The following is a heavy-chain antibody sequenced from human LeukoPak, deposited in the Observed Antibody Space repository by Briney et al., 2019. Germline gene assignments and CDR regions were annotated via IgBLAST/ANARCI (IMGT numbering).Heavy chain of an antibody. Sequence: SETLCLTCAVYGGSFSGYYWSWIRQPPGKGLEWIGEIKHSGSAKYNLSLMSGGTISLDTSKTQFSLKMTSVTSADTAVYYCARGPDIVVVPAAIGPSYFDYWGQGTLVTVSS. CDR2: IKHSGSA. J-gene: IGHJ4*02. D-gene: IGHD2-2*01. CDR3: ARGPDIVVVPAAIGPSYFDY. CDR1: GGSFSGYY. V-gene: IGHV4-34*01.